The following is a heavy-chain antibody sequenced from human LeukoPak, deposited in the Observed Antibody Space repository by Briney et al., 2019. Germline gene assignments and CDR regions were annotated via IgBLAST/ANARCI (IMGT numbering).Heavy chain of an antibody. CDR2: FDPEDGET. J-gene: IGHJ4*02. CDR3: ATGYGVVDNFDY. CDR1: GYTLTELS. V-gene: IGHV1-24*01. Sequence: GASVKVSCKVSGYTLTELSIHWVRQAPGKGLEWMGGFDPEDGETIYAQKFQGRVTMTEDTSTDTAYMELSSLRSEDTAVYYCATGYGVVDNFDYWGQGTLVTVSS. D-gene: IGHD2-2*01.